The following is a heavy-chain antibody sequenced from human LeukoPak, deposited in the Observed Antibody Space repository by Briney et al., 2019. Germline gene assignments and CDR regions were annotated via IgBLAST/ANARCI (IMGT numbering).Heavy chain of an antibody. CDR2: IKQDGSEK. J-gene: IGHJ4*02. CDR1: GFTFNTYW. D-gene: IGHD1-26*01. CDR3: ARDKIVGATFFDY. V-gene: IGHV3-7*01. Sequence: GGSLRLSRAASGFTFNTYWMSWVRQATGKGLEWVANIKQDGSEKYYVDSVKGRFTISRDNAKNSLYLQMDSLRAEDTAVYYCARDKIVGATFFDYWGQGTLVTVSS.